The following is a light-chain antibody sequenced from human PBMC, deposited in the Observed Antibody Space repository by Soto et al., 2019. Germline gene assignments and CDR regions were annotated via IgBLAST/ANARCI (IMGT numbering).Light chain of an antibody. Sequence: DIQMTQSPSTLSASVGDRVTITCRASQSISNWLAWYQQKPGKAPKLLIYDASSLESGVPSKFSGRGSGTEFTLTISSLQPDDFATYYCQQYNDYNFGQGTKVDIK. CDR2: DAS. J-gene: IGKJ2*01. CDR3: QQYNDYN. V-gene: IGKV1-5*01. CDR1: QSISNW.